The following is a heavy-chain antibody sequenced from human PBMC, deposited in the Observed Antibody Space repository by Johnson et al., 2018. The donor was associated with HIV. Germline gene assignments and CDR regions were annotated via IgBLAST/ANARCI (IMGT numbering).Heavy chain of an antibody. V-gene: IGHV3-15*01. J-gene: IGHJ3*02. Sequence: VQLVESGGGVVQPGRSLRLSCAASGFTFSNAWMTWVRQAPGKGLEWVGRIKSKIDGGTTDYAAPVKGRFSISRDDAKNTLYLQMNALRAEDTAVYYCAISIPRPGWGDAFDIWGQGTMVTVSS. CDR3: AISIPRPGWGDAFDI. CDR1: GFTFSNAW. CDR2: IKSKIDGGTT. D-gene: IGHD3-16*01.